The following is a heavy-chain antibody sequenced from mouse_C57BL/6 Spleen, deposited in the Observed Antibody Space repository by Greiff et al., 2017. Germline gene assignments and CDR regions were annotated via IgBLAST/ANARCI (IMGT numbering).Heavy chain of an antibody. CDR3: ASYYDYDWAYAMDY. J-gene: IGHJ4*01. CDR1: GYTFTDYY. CDR2: INPNNGGT. V-gene: IGHV1-26*01. D-gene: IGHD2-4*01. Sequence: VQLQQSGPELVKPGASVKISCKASGYTFTDYYMNWVKQSHGKSLEWIGDINPNNGGTSYNQKFKGKATLTVDKSSSTAYMELRSLTSEDSAVYYCASYYDYDWAYAMDYWGQGTSVTVSS.